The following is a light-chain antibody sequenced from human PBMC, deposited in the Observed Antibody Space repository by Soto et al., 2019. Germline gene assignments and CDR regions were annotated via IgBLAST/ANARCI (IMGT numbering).Light chain of an antibody. CDR2: AAS. CDR1: QSISTY. Sequence: DIQMTQSPSSLSASVGDRVTITCRASQSISTYLNWYQQTPGKAPKLLIYAASNLQGGVPSRFSGRGSETDFTLTISSLQPEDVATYYCQQSYTTPLTFGGGTKVEI. J-gene: IGKJ4*01. CDR3: QQSYTTPLT. V-gene: IGKV1-39*01.